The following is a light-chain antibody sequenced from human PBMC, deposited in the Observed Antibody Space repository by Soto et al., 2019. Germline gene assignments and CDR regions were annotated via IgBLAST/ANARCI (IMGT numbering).Light chain of an antibody. V-gene: IGKV3-20*01. Sequence: EIVLTQSPGTLSLSPGERATLSCRASQSVSSSSYLAWYQQKPGQAPRLLIYGASSRATGIPDRFSGSGSATDFTLTISRLEPEDFAVYYGRQYGSSPSYTFGQGTKLEIK. CDR2: GAS. J-gene: IGKJ2*01. CDR3: RQYGSSPSYT. CDR1: QSVSSSSY.